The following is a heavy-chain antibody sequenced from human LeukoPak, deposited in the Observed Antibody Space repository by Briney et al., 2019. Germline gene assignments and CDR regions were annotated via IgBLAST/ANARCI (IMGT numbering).Heavy chain of an antibody. CDR2: ISGSGGST. J-gene: IGHJ4*02. Sequence: GGSLRLSCAASGFTFSSYAMSWVRQAPGKGLEWVSAISGSGGSTYYADSAKGRFTISRDNSKNTLYLQMNSLRAEDTAVYYCAKDRADYYDSSGYYYRYYFDYWGQGTLVTVSS. CDR1: GFTFSSYA. CDR3: AKDRADYYDSSGYYYRYYFDY. D-gene: IGHD3-22*01. V-gene: IGHV3-23*01.